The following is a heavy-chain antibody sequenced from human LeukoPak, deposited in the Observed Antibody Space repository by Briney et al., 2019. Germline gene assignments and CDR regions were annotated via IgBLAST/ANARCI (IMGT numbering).Heavy chain of an antibody. Sequence: GGSLRLSCAAPGFTFSRYAMSWVRQAPGKGLEWVPAFSGSGDSTYYADSVRGRFTISRDNSKNTLYLQMNSLRAEDTAVYYCAKGGPYSSSSWYDFDYWGQGTLVTVSS. D-gene: IGHD6-13*01. J-gene: IGHJ4*02. CDR2: FSGSGDST. V-gene: IGHV3-23*01. CDR1: GFTFSRYA. CDR3: AKGGPYSSSSWYDFDY.